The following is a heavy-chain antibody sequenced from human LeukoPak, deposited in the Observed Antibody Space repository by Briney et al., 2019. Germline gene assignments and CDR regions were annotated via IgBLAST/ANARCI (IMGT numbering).Heavy chain of an antibody. V-gene: IGHV3-9*01. CDR2: ISWNSGSI. J-gene: IGHJ4*02. Sequence: GGSLRFSCAASGFSVSSNDMSWVRQAPGKGLEWVSGISWNSGSIGYADSVKGRFTISRDNAKNSLYLQMNSLRAEDTALYYCAKARYFDSKGELDYWGQGTLVTVSS. CDR3: AKARYFDSKGELDY. CDR1: GFSVSSND. D-gene: IGHD3-9*01.